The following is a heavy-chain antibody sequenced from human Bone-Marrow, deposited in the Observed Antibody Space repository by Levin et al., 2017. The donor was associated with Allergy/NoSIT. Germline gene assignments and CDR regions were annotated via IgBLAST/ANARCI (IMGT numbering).Heavy chain of an antibody. CDR3: AKGSGSSLGGFDY. Sequence: RSSETLSLTCSVSGGSISSGNYYWNWIRQHPGKGLEWIGYIQYSGSTYYNPSLKSRVTMSLDTSKNHFSLKLSSVTAADMAVYYCAKGSGSSLGGFDYWGQGTLVTVSS. CDR2: IQYSGST. J-gene: IGHJ4*02. CDR1: GGSISSGNYY. D-gene: IGHD2-15*01. V-gene: IGHV4-31*03.